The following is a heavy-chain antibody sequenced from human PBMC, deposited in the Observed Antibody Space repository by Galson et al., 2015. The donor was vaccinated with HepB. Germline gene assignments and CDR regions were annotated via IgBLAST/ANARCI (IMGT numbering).Heavy chain of an antibody. J-gene: IGHJ4*02. CDR2: IYWNDDK. V-gene: IGHV2-5*01. CDR1: GFSLSTSGVA. D-gene: IGHD2-15*01. Sequence: PALVKPTQTLTLTCTVSGFSLSTSGVAVGWIRQPPGKALEWLALIYWNDDKRYSPSLKTRLTVMKDSSKNQVVLIMTNMDPDDTATYYCAHRDYCSGGMCYSGPYFDYWGLGTLVTVSS. CDR3: AHRDYCSGGMCYSGPYFDY.